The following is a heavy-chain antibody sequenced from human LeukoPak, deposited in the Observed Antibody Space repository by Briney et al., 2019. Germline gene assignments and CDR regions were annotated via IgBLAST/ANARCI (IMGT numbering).Heavy chain of an antibody. Sequence: GGSLRLSCAASGFTFSSYNMNWVRQAPGKGLEWVSAISGSGGSTYYADSVKGRFTISRDNSKNTLYLQMNSLRAEDTAVYYCASYYGLGAFDIWGQGTMVTVSS. D-gene: IGHD1-26*01. CDR3: ASYYGLGAFDI. J-gene: IGHJ3*02. V-gene: IGHV3-23*01. CDR2: ISGSGGST. CDR1: GFTFSSYN.